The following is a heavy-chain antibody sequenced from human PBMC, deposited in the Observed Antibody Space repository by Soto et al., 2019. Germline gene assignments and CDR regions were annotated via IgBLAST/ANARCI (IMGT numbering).Heavy chain of an antibody. CDR1: GYTFTSYD. J-gene: IGHJ6*02. Sequence: QVQLVQSGAEVKKPGASVKVSCKASGYTFTSYDINWVRQATGQGLEWMGCMNPNSGNTGYAQKFQGRVTMTRNTSISTAYMGLSSLISEYTAVYYWARGTPKVNYYYYGMDVWGQGTTVTVSS. CDR3: ARGTPKVNYYYYGMDV. V-gene: IGHV1-8*01. CDR2: MNPNSGNT. D-gene: IGHD2-15*01.